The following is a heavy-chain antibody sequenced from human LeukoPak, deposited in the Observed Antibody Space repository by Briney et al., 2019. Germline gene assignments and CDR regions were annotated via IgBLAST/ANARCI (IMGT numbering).Heavy chain of an antibody. Sequence: GASVKVSCKASGYTFTNHDISWVRQAPGQGQGPEWMGWISAYSGNTNYAQKLQGRVTMTTDTSTSTAYMELRSLRSDDTAVYYCARDHDPHYYDSSGYYDYWGQGTLVSVSS. D-gene: IGHD3-22*01. V-gene: IGHV1-18*01. J-gene: IGHJ4*02. CDR2: ISAYSGNT. CDR1: GYTFTNHD. CDR3: ARDHDPHYYDSSGYYDY.